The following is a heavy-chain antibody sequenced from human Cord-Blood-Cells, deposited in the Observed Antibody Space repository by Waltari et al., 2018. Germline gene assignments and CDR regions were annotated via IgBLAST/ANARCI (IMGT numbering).Heavy chain of an antibody. CDR1: GYTFTSSG. V-gene: IGHV1-18*04. J-gene: IGHJ6*03. D-gene: IGHD5-18*01. Sequence: QVQLLQSGAEVKKPGASVKVSCKAAGYTFTSSGIRWVRRAPGQGLEWMGWISDYNGNTNYEQKLQGRVTMTTDTATRTAYMELRSLRSEDTGVYYCAGVYSYGLNYYMDVWGKGTTVTVSS. CDR3: AGVYSYGLNYYMDV. CDR2: ISDYNGNT.